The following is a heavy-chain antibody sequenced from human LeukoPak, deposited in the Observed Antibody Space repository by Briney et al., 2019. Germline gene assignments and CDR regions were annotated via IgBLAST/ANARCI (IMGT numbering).Heavy chain of an antibody. CDR3: ARDIAGTYYYYYGMDV. CDR2: ISAYNGNT. J-gene: IGHJ6*02. Sequence: ASVKVSCKASGYTFTSYGISWVRQAPGQGLEWMGWISAYNGNTNYAQKLQGRVTMTTDTSTSTAYMELRSLRSDGTAVYYCARDIAGTYYYYYGMDVWGQGTTVTVSS. V-gene: IGHV1-18*01. CDR1: GYTFTSYG. D-gene: IGHD6-13*01.